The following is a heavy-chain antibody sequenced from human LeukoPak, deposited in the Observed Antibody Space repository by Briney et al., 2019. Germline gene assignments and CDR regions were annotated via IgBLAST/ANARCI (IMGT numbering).Heavy chain of an antibody. Sequence: PSETLSLTCTVSGCSISSYYWSWIRQAPGKGLEWIGNIYYSGSTNYNPSLKSRVTVSVDTSKNQFSLKLSSVTAADTAVYYCARHGTLVSTTYPLDYWGQGTLVTVSS. CDR3: ARHGTLVSTTYPLDY. CDR1: GCSISSYY. CDR2: IYYSGST. J-gene: IGHJ4*02. V-gene: IGHV4-59*08. D-gene: IGHD1-7*01.